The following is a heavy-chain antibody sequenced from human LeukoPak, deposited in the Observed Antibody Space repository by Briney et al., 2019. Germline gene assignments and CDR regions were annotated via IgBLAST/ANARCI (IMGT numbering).Heavy chain of an antibody. CDR3: AKAGSSYYPHFDY. CDR2: IRYDGSNK. CDR1: GFTFSSYS. J-gene: IGHJ4*02. Sequence: GGSLRLSCAASGFTFSSYSMNWVRQAPGKGLEWVAFIRYDGSNKYYADSVKGRFTISRDKSKNTLYLQMNSLRAEDTAVYYCAKAGSSYYPHFDYWGQGTLVTVSS. V-gene: IGHV3-30*02. D-gene: IGHD1-26*01.